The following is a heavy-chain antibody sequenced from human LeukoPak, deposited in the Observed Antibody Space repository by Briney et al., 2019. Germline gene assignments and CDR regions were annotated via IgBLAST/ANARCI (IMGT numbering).Heavy chain of an antibody. Sequence: GGSLRLSCAASGFTVSSNYTSWVRQAPGKGLEWVSVIYSGGSTYYADSVKGRFTISRDNSKNTLYLQMNSLRAEDTAVYYCARDGRRDGYNFDYWGQGTLVTVSS. J-gene: IGHJ4*02. CDR1: GFTVSSNY. CDR3: ARDGRRDGYNFDY. D-gene: IGHD5-24*01. CDR2: IYSGGST. V-gene: IGHV3-53*01.